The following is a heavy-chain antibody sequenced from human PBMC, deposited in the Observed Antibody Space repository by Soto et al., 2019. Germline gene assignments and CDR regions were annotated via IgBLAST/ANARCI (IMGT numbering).Heavy chain of an antibody. CDR3: AREGTTATARREYYYSGMDV. J-gene: IGHJ6*02. Sequence: GGSLRLSCAASGFTFSSYWMSWVRQAPGKGLEWVANIKQDGSEKYYVDSVKGRFTISRDNAKNSLYLQMNSLRAEDTAVYYCAREGTTATARREYYYSGMDVWGHGTTATVSS. V-gene: IGHV3-7*01. CDR2: IKQDGSEK. D-gene: IGHD1-1*01. CDR1: GFTFSSYW.